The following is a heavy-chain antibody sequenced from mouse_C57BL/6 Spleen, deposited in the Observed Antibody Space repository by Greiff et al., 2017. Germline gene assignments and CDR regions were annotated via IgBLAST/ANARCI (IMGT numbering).Heavy chain of an antibody. V-gene: IGHV7-3*01. CDR1: GFTFTDYY. J-gene: IGHJ1*03. CDR3: ARSFYYYGSSHWYFDV. D-gene: IGHD1-1*01. Sequence: EVQVVESGGGLVQPGGSLSLSCAASGFTFTDYYMSWVRQPPGKALEWLGFIRNKANGYTTEYSASVKGRFTISRDNSQSILYLQMNALRAEDSATYYCARSFYYYGSSHWYFDVWGTGTTVTVSS. CDR2: IRNKANGYTT.